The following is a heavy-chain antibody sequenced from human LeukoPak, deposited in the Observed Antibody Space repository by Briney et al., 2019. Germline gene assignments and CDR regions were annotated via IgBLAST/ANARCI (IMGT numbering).Heavy chain of an antibody. J-gene: IGHJ4*02. CDR2: IWYDGSHK. CDR3: ARGVRDGYNYWYYFGN. V-gene: IGHV3-33*01. Sequence: GGSLRLSCAASGFTFSNYAMHRVRQAPGKGLEWVAIIWYDGSHKYYRDSVKGRFTISRDNSKNTLYLQMNSLRAEDTAVYYCARGVRDGYNYWYYFGNWGQGTLVTVSS. D-gene: IGHD5-24*01. CDR1: GFTFSNYA.